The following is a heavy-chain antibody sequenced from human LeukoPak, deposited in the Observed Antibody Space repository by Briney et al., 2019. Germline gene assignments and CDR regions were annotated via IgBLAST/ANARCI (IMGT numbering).Heavy chain of an antibody. CDR2: INPNSGGT. D-gene: IGHD6-6*01. CDR3: ARDSSSMGYNWFDP. CDR1: GYTFTGYY. Sequence: ASVKVSCKASGYTFTGYYMHWVRQAPGQGLEWMGRINPNSGGTNYAQKFQGRVTMTRDTSISTAYVELSRLRSDDTAVYYCARDSSSMGYNWFDPWGQGTLVTVSS. V-gene: IGHV1-2*06. J-gene: IGHJ5*02.